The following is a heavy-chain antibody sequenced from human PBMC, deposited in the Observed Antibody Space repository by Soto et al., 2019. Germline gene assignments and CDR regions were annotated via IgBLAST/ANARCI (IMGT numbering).Heavy chain of an antibody. CDR1: GGSISSSSYY. V-gene: IGHV4-39*01. CDR2: IYYSGST. D-gene: IGHD3-3*01. CDR3: ARQGFGVVTDYYYGMDV. J-gene: IGHJ6*02. Sequence: SETLSLTCTVSGGSISSSSYYWGWIRQPPGKGLEWIGSIYYSGSTYYNPSLKSRVTISVDTSKNQFSLKLSSVTAADTAVYYCARQGFGVVTDYYYGMDVWGQGTTVTVSS.